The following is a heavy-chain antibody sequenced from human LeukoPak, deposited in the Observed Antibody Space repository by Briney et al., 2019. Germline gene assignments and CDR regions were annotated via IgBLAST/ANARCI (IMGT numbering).Heavy chain of an antibody. V-gene: IGHV3-23*01. CDR1: GFTFSSYA. Sequence: GGSLRLSCAASGFTFSSYAMSWVRQAPGKGLEWVSAISGSGGSTYYADSVKGRFTISRDNSKNTLYLQMNSLRAKDTAVYYCAKKGYYDGSGYYMYYFDHWGQGTLVTVSS. D-gene: IGHD3-22*01. J-gene: IGHJ4*02. CDR2: ISGSGGST. CDR3: AKKGYYDGSGYYMYYFDH.